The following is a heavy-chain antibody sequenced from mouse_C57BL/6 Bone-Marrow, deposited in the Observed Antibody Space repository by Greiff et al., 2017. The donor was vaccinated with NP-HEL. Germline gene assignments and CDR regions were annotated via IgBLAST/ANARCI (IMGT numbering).Heavy chain of an antibody. CDR3: LITTVVFDY. CDR2: IYPGAGDT. Sequence: QVQLQQSGPELVKPGASVKISCKASGYAFSSSWMNWVKQRPGKGLEWIGRIYPGAGDTNYNGKFKGKATLTADKSSSTAYMQLSSLTSEDSAVYFCLITTVVFDYWGQGTTLTVSS. CDR1: GYAFSSSW. D-gene: IGHD1-1*01. J-gene: IGHJ2*01. V-gene: IGHV1-82*01.